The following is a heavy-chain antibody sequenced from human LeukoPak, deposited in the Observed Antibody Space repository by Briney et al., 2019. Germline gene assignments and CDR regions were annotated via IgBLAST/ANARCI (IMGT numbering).Heavy chain of an antibody. Sequence: GGSLRLSCAASGFTFSSYSMNWVRQAPGKGLEWVSSIDSTSTYIYYADSVKGRYTISRDNAKNSLYLQMNSLRAGDTAVYYCAEGSETFAYWGQGTLVTVSS. J-gene: IGHJ4*02. CDR3: AEGSETFAY. CDR2: IDSTSTYI. D-gene: IGHD3-10*01. CDR1: GFTFSSYS. V-gene: IGHV3-21*01.